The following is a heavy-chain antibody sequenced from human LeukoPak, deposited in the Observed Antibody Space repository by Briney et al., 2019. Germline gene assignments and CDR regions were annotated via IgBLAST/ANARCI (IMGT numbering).Heavy chain of an antibody. D-gene: IGHD3-16*01. Sequence: GGSLRLSCAASGFTFSSYEMNWVRQAPGKGLEWVSYITSGGSTIYYADFVKGRFTISRDNARNSLYLQMNSLRAEDTAVYFCLYGGYFQHWGQGTLVTVSS. CDR3: LYGGYFQH. CDR1: GFTFSSYE. V-gene: IGHV3-48*03. J-gene: IGHJ1*01. CDR2: ITSGGSTI.